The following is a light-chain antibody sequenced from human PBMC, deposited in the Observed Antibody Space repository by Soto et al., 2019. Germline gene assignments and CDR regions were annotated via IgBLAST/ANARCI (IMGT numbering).Light chain of an antibody. V-gene: IGKV3-15*01. J-gene: IGKJ5*01. CDR3: QQRNVWPPVT. CDR2: AAS. CDR1: HSVGSN. Sequence: ELVLTQSPANLSVSPGERATLSCRASHSVGSNLAWFRQKPGQAPRLLIYAASTRATGVPARFSGSGSGTDFSLTITSLQSEDSAIYYCQQRNVWPPVTFGLGTRLEI.